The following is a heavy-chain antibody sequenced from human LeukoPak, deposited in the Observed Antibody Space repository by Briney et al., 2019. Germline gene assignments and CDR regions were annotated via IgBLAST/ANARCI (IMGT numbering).Heavy chain of an antibody. J-gene: IGHJ4*02. Sequence: ASVKVSCKASGYTFTSYGISWVRQAPGQGLEWMGWTSAHNGKTNYAQNLQGRVTMTTDTSTSTAYMELRSLRSDDTAVYYCARGDSSSALFDYWGQGTLVTVSS. CDR2: TSAHNGKT. CDR3: ARGDSSSALFDY. D-gene: IGHD3-22*01. CDR1: GYTFTSYG. V-gene: IGHV1-18*04.